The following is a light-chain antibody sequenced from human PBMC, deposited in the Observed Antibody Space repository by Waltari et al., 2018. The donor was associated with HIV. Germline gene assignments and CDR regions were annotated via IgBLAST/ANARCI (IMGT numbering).Light chain of an antibody. CDR3: AAWDDSLNGHWV. CDR2: SDT. Sequence: QSVLTQPPSASGPPGQRVTMSCSGSSSNIGRNTVNWYQQLPGTAPTLLIFSDTQRPSGVPDRFSGSKSGTSAALAIIGLQSEDEGDYYCAAWDDSLNGHWVFGGGTRVTVL. V-gene: IGLV1-44*01. J-gene: IGLJ3*02. CDR1: SSNIGRNT.